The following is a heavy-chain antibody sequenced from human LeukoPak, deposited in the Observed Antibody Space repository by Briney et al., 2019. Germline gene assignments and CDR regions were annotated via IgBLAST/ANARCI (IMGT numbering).Heavy chain of an antibody. Sequence: SETLYLTCNVSGGSISSYYWSWIRQPPGKGLEWIGYIYYSGSTNYNPSLKSRVTISVDTSKNQCSLKLSSVTAADTAVYYCARDYYRYFDYWGQGTLVTVAS. V-gene: IGHV4-59*01. D-gene: IGHD3-10*01. CDR1: GGSISSYY. J-gene: IGHJ4*02. CDR3: ARDYYRYFDY. CDR2: IYYSGST.